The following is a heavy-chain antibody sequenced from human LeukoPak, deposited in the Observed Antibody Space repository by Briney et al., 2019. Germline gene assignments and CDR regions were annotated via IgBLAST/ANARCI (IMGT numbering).Heavy chain of an antibody. J-gene: IGHJ4*02. CDR3: GRGDARDYYGSGSFPFDY. Sequence: SQTLSLTCTVSGGSISSGSYYWGWIPPPAGKGLEWIGRIYSSGSTNYNPYLQRRLTIAVATSKNQFSQKLSSVTAEDTAVYYCGRGDARDYYGSGSFPFDYWGQGTLVTVSS. V-gene: IGHV4-61*02. D-gene: IGHD3-10*01. CDR2: IYSSGST. CDR1: GGSISSGSYY.